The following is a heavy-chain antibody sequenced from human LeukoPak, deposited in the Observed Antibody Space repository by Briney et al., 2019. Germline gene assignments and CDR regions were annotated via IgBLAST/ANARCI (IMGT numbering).Heavy chain of an antibody. CDR1: GFTFSSYA. CDR3: AKGQDANYLPLDL. D-gene: IGHD4/OR15-4a*01. J-gene: IGHJ2*01. Sequence: GGSLRLSCAASGFTFSSYAMSWVRQAPGKGLEWVSAISGSGGSTYYADSVKGRFTISRDNSKDTLYLQVNSLRAEDMADFYCAKGQDANYLPLDLWGRGTLVTVSS. V-gene: IGHV3-23*01. CDR2: ISGSGGST.